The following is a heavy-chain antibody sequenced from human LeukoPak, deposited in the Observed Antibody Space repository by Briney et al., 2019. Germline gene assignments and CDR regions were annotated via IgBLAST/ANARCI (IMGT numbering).Heavy chain of an antibody. V-gene: IGHV1-2*02. CDR2: LNPNSGGT. J-gene: IGHJ4*02. CDR1: GYTFTANY. D-gene: IGHD5-12*01. Sequence: GASLKVSCKASGYTFTANYMHWVRQAPGQGFEWMGWLNPNSGGTHFAQKFQGRVTMTRDTSISTAYMEVTNLGSDDTAVYYCAREASDYDRLYFDYWGQGTLVTVSS. CDR3: AREASDYDRLYFDY.